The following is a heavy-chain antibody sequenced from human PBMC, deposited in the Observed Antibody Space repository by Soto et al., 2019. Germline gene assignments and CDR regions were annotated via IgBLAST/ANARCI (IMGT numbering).Heavy chain of an antibody. CDR2: ISNDGRIK. Sequence: QVQLVESGGGVVQPGRSLRLSCAASEFTFKRHAMPCVLQAPGKGLERVAVISNDGRIKYDADSVKGRFTISRDHSMNTLDLQMNSLRAEDTAIYFCARVSGHVYATLHGPFDYWGQGTLVTVSS. J-gene: IGHJ4*02. V-gene: IGHV3-30*04. CDR3: ARVSGHVYATLHGPFDY. CDR1: EFTFKRHA. D-gene: IGHD2-8*01.